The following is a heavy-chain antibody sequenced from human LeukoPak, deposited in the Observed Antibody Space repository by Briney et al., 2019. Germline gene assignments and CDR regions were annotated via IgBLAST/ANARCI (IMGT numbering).Heavy chain of an antibody. J-gene: IGHJ4*02. V-gene: IGHV3-23*01. Sequence: GGSLRLSCAASGFTFSSYAMSWVRQAPGKGLEWVSAISGSGGSTYYADSVKGRFTISRDNSKNTLYLQMNSLRAEDTAVYYCAKDESRQWLAWGFDYWGQGTLVTVSS. D-gene: IGHD6-19*01. CDR1: GFTFSSYA. CDR3: AKDESRQWLAWGFDY. CDR2: ISGSGGST.